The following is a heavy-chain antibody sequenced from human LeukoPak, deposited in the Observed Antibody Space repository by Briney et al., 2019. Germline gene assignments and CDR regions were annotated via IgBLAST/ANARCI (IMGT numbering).Heavy chain of an antibody. CDR3: AVSVSWYLDY. Sequence: ASVKVSCKATGYTFTSYYIHCVRQAPGQGLEWMGTINPSGSSTSYAQKFQGRVTMTKDMSTSTVYMELSSLRYEDTAVYYCAVSVSWYLDYWGQGTPVTVSS. D-gene: IGHD6-13*01. V-gene: IGHV1-46*01. CDR2: INPSGSST. J-gene: IGHJ4*02. CDR1: GYTFTSYY.